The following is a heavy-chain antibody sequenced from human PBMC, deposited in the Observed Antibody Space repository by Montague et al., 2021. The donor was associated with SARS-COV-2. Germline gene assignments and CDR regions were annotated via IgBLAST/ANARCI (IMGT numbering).Heavy chain of an antibody. CDR3: ARSYGTTVVTRAFDY. CDR2: IDWDDDK. CDR1: GFSLSTSGMC. V-gene: IGHV2-70*01. Sequence: PALGKPTQTLTLTCTFSGFSLSTSGMCVSWIRQPPGKALEWLTPIDWDDDKYYSTPLKTRLTISKDTSKNQVVLTMTNMDPVDTATYYCARSYGTTVVTRAFDYWGQGTLVTVSS. J-gene: IGHJ4*02. D-gene: IGHD4-23*01.